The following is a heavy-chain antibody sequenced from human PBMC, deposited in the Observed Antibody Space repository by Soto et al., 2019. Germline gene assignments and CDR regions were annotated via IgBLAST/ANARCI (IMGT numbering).Heavy chain of an antibody. D-gene: IGHD1-20*01. Sequence: SETLSLTCTVSGASISVHSYYWTWFHQPPGKGLEWIGRSYYSGTTYFNTALKRRATISVDASKNQFSLRLTPVTAAATAIYYGTRRYNWNDYYLDPWGPGSLVTVSS. CDR3: TRRYNWNDYYLDP. J-gene: IGHJ5*02. CDR1: GASISVHSYY. V-gene: IGHV4-39*01. CDR2: SYYSGTT.